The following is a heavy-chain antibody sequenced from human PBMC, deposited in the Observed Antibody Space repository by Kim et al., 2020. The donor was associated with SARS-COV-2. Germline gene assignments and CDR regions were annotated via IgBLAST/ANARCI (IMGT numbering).Heavy chain of an antibody. Sequence: GESLKISCKGSGYSFTSYWISWVRQMPGKGLEWMGRIDPSDSYTNYSPSFQGHVTISADKSISTAYLQWSSLKASDTAMYYCARHPYTHDYGDINLTPTDYWGQGTLFTVSS. V-gene: IGHV5-10-1*01. CDR3: ARHPYTHDYGDINLTPTDY. CDR2: IDPSDSYT. CDR1: GYSFTSYW. J-gene: IGHJ4*02. D-gene: IGHD4-17*01.